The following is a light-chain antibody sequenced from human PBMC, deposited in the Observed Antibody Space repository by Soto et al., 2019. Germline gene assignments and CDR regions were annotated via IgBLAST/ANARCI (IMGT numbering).Light chain of an antibody. V-gene: IGKV4-1*01. CDR2: WAS. Sequence: DIVMTQSPDSLAVSLGERATINCKSSQSVLHSPKNKNYLAWYQQKPGQPPKLLIYWASTRESGVPDRFSGSGSGTDFTLTINSLQAEDVAVYYCQQYYSAPTFGQGTKVEIK. CDR3: QQYYSAPT. J-gene: IGKJ1*01. CDR1: QSVLHSPKNKNY.